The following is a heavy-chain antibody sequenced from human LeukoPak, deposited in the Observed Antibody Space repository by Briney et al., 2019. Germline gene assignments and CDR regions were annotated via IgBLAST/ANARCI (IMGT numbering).Heavy chain of an antibody. V-gene: IGHV4-39*01. CDR1: GGSISSYY. CDR2: THYSGST. D-gene: IGHD2-2*01. Sequence: SETLSLTCTVSGGSISSYYWGWIRQPPGKGLEWIGTTHYSGSTYYNPSLKSRVTISVDTSKNQFSLKLSSVAAADTAVYYCSSNSDDHHYYYMDVWGKGTTVTVSS. CDR3: SSNSDDHHYYYMDV. J-gene: IGHJ6*03.